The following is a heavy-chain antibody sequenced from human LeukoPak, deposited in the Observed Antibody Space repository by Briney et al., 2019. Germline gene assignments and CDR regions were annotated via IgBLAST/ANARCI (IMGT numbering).Heavy chain of an antibody. CDR1: GLSFSDYY. D-gene: IGHD1-20*01. CDR2: SSHSGIT. Sequence: PSETLSLTCTGYGLSFSDYYWMWLRHSPGRGLEWIGDSSHSGITNDSPSLKSRVTVSVDTSKNQFSLKLTSVTAADTAVYYCARDGGPNNYWFDPWGQGTLVTVSS. CDR3: ARDGGPNNYWFDP. J-gene: IGHJ5*02. V-gene: IGHV4-34*01.